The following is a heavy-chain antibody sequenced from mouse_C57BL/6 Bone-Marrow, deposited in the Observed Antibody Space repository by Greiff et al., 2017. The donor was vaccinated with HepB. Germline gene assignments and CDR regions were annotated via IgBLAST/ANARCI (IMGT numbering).Heavy chain of an antibody. D-gene: IGHD2-5*01. V-gene: IGHV5-6*01. CDR3: ARHSKGYYYAMDY. CDR2: ISSGGSYT. Sequence: EVKLMESGGDLVKPGGSLKLSCAASGFTFSSYGMSWVRQTPDKRLEWVATISSGGSYTYYPDSVKGRFTISRDNAKNTLYLQMCSLKSEDTAMYYCARHSKGYYYAMDYWGQGTSVTVSS. CDR1: GFTFSSYG. J-gene: IGHJ4*01.